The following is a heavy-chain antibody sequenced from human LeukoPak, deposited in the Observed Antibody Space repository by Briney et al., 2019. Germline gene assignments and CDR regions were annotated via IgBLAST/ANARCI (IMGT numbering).Heavy chain of an antibody. D-gene: IGHD3-16*02. CDR3: ARGRRLGELSLPQHFDY. V-gene: IGHV3-33*01. CDR2: IWYDGSNK. CDR1: GFTFSSCG. J-gene: IGHJ4*02. Sequence: PGRSLRLSCAASGFTFSSCGMHWVRQAPGKGLEWVAVIWYDGSNKYYADSVKGRFTISRDNSKNTLYLQMNSLRAEDTAVYYCARGRRLGELSLPQHFDYWGQGTLVTVSS.